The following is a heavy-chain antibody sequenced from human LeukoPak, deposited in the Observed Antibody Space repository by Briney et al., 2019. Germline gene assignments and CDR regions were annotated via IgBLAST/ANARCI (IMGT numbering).Heavy chain of an antibody. J-gene: IGHJ4*02. CDR3: WSYNYFDY. CDR1: GGTFSSYA. D-gene: IGHD4-11*01. Sequence: ASVKVSCKASGGTFSSYAISWVRQAPGQGLEWMGRINPNSGGTNYAQKFQGRVTMTRDTSISTAYMELSRLRSDDTAVYYCWSYNYFDYWGQGTLVTVSS. CDR2: INPNSGGT. V-gene: IGHV1-2*06.